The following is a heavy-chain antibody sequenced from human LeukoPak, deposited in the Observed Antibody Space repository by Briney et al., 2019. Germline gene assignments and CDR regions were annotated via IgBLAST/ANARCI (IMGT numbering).Heavy chain of an antibody. CDR1: GYTFTSYG. J-gene: IGHJ6*02. V-gene: IGHV1-18*01. CDR2: ISAYNGNT. Sequence: GASVKVSCKASGYTFTSYGISWVRQAPGQGLEWMGWISAYNGNTNYAQKLQGRVTMTTDTSTSTAYMELRSLRSDDTAVYYCARDTPKVGVPRYYYYGMDVWGQGTTVTVSS. D-gene: IGHD3-16*01. CDR3: ARDTPKVGVPRYYYYGMDV.